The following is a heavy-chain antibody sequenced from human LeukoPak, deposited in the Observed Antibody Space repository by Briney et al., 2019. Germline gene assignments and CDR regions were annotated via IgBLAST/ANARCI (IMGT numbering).Heavy chain of an antibody. CDR3: AKDKVLQYFDWLLRDHMDV. CDR1: GFSFSRNG. Sequence: PGGSLRLSCAASGFSFSRNGMHWVRQAPGKGLEWVAAISDDGSNKYYADSVKGRFTISRDNSKKTLYLQMNSLRAEDTAVYYCAKDKVLQYFDWLLRDHMDVWGKGTTVTVSS. J-gene: IGHJ6*04. CDR2: ISDDGSNK. V-gene: IGHV3-30*18. D-gene: IGHD3-9*01.